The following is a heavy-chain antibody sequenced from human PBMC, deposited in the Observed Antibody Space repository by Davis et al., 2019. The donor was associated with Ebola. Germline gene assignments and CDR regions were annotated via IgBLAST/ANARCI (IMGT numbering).Heavy chain of an antibody. Sequence: GESLKISCAASGFTFSRYWMHWVRQAPGKGLVWVSRINSDGSSTNYADSVKGRFTISRDNAKNSLYLQMNSLRAEDTAVYYCARDGYFWSGYYNYFDYWGQGTLVTVSS. CDR2: INSDGSST. J-gene: IGHJ4*02. CDR1: GFTFSRYW. V-gene: IGHV3-74*01. D-gene: IGHD3-3*01. CDR3: ARDGYFWSGYYNYFDY.